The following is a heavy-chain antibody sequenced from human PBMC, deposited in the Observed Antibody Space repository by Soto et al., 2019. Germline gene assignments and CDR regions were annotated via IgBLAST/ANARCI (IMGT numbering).Heavy chain of an antibody. CDR3: ARGRGGGGGYFDY. J-gene: IGHJ4*02. Sequence: GGSLRLSCAASGFTFSSYAMHWVRQAPGKGLEWVAVISYDGSNKYYADSVKGRFTISRDNSKNTLYLQMNSLRAEDTAVYYCARGRGGGGGYFDYWGQGTLVTVSS. D-gene: IGHD6-13*01. CDR2: ISYDGSNK. CDR1: GFTFSSYA. V-gene: IGHV3-30-3*01.